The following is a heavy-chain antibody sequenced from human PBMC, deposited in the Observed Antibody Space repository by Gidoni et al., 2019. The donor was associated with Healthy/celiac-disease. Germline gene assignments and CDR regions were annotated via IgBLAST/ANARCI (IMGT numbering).Heavy chain of an antibody. D-gene: IGHD6-19*01. Sequence: QVQLQESGPGLVKPSETLSLTCTVSGGSISSYYWSLIRQPPGKGLEWIGYIYYSGSTNYNPSLKSRVTISVDTSKNQFSLKLSSVTAADTAVYYCARDQAGGFDYWGQGTLVTVSS. CDR1: GGSISSYY. J-gene: IGHJ4*02. V-gene: IGHV4-59*01. CDR3: ARDQAGGFDY. CDR2: IYYSGST.